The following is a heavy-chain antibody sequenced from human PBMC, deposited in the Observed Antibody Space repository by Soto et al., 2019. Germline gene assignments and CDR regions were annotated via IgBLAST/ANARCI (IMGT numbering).Heavy chain of an antibody. Sequence: ASVKVSCKASGYTFTGYYMHWVRQAPGQGLEWMGWINPNSGGTDYAQKFQGRVTMTRDTSISTAYMELSRLRSDDTAVYYCAGGVLSGSYYNWFDPWGQGTPVTVSS. J-gene: IGHJ5*02. CDR2: INPNSGGT. V-gene: IGHV1-2*02. CDR3: AGGVLSGSYYNWFDP. D-gene: IGHD1-26*01. CDR1: GYTFTGYY.